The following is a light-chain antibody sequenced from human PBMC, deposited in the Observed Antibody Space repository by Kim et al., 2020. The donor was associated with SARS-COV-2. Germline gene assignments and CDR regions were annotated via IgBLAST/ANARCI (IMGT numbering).Light chain of an antibody. J-gene: IGLJ2*01. CDR2: HDT. V-gene: IGLV3-1*01. CDR1: KLGDKY. CDR3: QAWDSSTAV. Sequence: SYELTQPPSVSVSPGQTANITCSGDKLGDKYACWYQQKPGQSPVVVIYHDTKRPSGIPERFSGSKSGNTATLTISGTQAMDEADYYCQAWDSSTAVFGGGTQLTVL.